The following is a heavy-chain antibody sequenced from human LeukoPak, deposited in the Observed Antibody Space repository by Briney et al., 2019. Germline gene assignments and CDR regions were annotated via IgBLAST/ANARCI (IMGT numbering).Heavy chain of an antibody. D-gene: IGHD6-19*01. J-gene: IGHJ6*03. V-gene: IGHV3-30*02. CDR3: AKGLGYYYYYYMDV. CDR1: GFTFSSYG. CDR2: IRYDGSNK. Sequence: GGSLRLSCAASGFTFSSYGMHWVRQAPGKGLEWVAFIRYDGSNKYYADSVKGRFTVSRDNSKNTLYLQMNSLRAEDTAVYYCAKGLGYYYYYYMDVWGKGTTVTVSS.